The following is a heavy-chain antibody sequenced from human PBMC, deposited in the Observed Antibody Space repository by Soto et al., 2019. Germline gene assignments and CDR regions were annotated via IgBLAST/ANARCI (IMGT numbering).Heavy chain of an antibody. D-gene: IGHD7-27*01. V-gene: IGHV1-69*10. CDR1: GYTFSSYG. CDR3: AIDLATGASCFDP. CDR2: IIAIIGKA. J-gene: IGHJ5*02. Sequence: SVKVSCKASGYTFSSYGISWVRQAPGQGLEWMGGIIAIIGKANYAQKLQGRVTITADTSTSTAYMELSSLRSDDTAVYYCAIDLATGASCFDPWGQGTLVTVSS.